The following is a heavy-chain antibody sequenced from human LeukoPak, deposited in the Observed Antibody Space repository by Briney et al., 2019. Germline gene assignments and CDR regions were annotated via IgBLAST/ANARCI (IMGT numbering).Heavy chain of an antibody. CDR1: GGSISSGSYY. Sequence: SETLFLTCTVSGGSISSGSYYWSWVRQPAGKGLEWLGRIYTSGSTNYNPSLKSRVTISVDTSKNQFSLKLSSVTAADTAVYYCARGAKAAARNWFDPWGQGTLVTVSS. CDR2: IYTSGST. D-gene: IGHD6-13*01. J-gene: IGHJ5*02. CDR3: ARGAKAAARNWFDP. V-gene: IGHV4-61*02.